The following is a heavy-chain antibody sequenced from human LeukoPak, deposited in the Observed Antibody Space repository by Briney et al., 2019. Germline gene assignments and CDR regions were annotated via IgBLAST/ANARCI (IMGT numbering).Heavy chain of an antibody. V-gene: IGHV3-21*04. CDR1: GFTFDDYG. CDR3: AKDRGYQLSSGYTFDY. Sequence: PGGSLRLSCAASGFTFDDYGMSWVRQAPGKGLEWVSSISTSSSYIHYADSVKGRFTISRDNAKNSLYLQMNSLRAEDMALYYCAKDRGYQLSSGYTFDYWGQGTLVTVSS. D-gene: IGHD5-12*01. J-gene: IGHJ4*02. CDR2: ISTSSSYI.